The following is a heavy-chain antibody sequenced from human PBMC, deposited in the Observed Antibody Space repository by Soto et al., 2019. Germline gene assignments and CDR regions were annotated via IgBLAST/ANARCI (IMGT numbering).Heavy chain of an antibody. J-gene: IGHJ1*01. D-gene: IGHD3-22*01. Sequence: PGGSLRLSCAASGFTFWTYAMSWVRQAPGKWLEWVSVISGTGGGTSYADSVKGRFTISRDNSKNTLYLQMNSLGVEDTAVYYCARHPPPGYYYDSSGYYGYFQHWGQGXPVTVYS. V-gene: IGHV3-23*01. CDR3: ARHPPPGYYYDSSGYYGYFQH. CDR1: GFTFWTYA. CDR2: ISGTGGGT.